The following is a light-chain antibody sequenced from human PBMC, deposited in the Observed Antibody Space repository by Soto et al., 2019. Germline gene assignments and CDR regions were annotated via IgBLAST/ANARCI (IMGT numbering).Light chain of an antibody. CDR3: NSMTTSTSTRFV. Sequence: QSALTKPASVSGSPGQSITISCAGSSSDIGTYEYVSWYQQYPGKAPKLMIYEVNYRPSGVSNRFSGSKSGNTASLTISGLQAEDEGDYYCNSMTTSTSTRFVFGTGTKLTVL. J-gene: IGLJ1*01. CDR1: SSDIGTYEY. V-gene: IGLV2-14*01. CDR2: EVN.